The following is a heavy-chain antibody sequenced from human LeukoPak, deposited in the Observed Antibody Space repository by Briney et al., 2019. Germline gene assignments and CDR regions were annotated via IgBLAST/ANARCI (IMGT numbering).Heavy chain of an antibody. CDR2: INHNGRT. Sequence: SDTLSLTCAVYGGSFSAYYWSWSRQPPGKGPEWNGEINHNGRTNYNPSPKSRVTISVDTSKNQFSLKVSSVTAADTAVYYCARPPSGYDLSGFDPWRQGTLATVSS. CDR3: ARPPSGYDLSGFDP. D-gene: IGHD5-12*01. J-gene: IGHJ5*02. CDR1: GGSFSAYY. V-gene: IGHV4-34*01.